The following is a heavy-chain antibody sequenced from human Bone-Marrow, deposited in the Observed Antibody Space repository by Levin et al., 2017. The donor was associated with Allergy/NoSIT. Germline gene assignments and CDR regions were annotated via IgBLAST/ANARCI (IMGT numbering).Heavy chain of an antibody. CDR1: GFSFGDYG. J-gene: IGHJ4*02. CDR3: ARYQFDH. CDR2: IYYDGSEK. Sequence: GESLKISCSASGFSFGDYGMHWVRQSPGKGPEWVAIIYYDGSEKNYADSVKGRFTVSRDNSKNMLYLQMNNLKTDDSAFYFCARYQFDHWGQGTLVTVSS. V-gene: IGHV3-33*01.